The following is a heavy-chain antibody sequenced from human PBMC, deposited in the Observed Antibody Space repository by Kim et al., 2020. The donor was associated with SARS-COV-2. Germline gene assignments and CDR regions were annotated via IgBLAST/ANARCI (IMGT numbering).Heavy chain of an antibody. CDR1: GGSFSGYY. D-gene: IGHD6-25*01. V-gene: IGHV4-34*01. Sequence: SETLSLTCAVYGGSFSGYYWSWIRQPPGKGLEWIGEINHSGSTNYNPSLKSRVTISVDTSKNQFSLKLSSVTAADTAVYYWSASAPTLFPLVSCENSPSDTSSVAVGCLAQDFLLRAYM. CDR2: INHSGST. J-gene: IGHJ6*03. CDR3: SASAPTLFPLVSCENSPSDTSSVAVGCLAQDFLLRAYM.